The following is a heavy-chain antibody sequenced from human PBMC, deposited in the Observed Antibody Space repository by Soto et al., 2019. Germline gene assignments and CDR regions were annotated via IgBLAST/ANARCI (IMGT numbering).Heavy chain of an antibody. CDR3: ASRQWPTLGAFDI. CDR2: ISYDGSNK. V-gene: IGHV3-30*03. J-gene: IGHJ3*02. CDR1: GFTFSSYG. Sequence: GGSLRLSCAASGFTFSSYGMHWVRQAPGKGLEWVAVISYDGSNKYYADSVKGRFTISRDNSKNTLYLQMNSLRAEDTAVYYCASRQWPTLGAFDIWGQGTMVTVSS. D-gene: IGHD6-19*01.